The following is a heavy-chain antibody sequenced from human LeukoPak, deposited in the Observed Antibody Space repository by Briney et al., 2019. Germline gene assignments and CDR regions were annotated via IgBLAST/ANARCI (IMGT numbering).Heavy chain of an antibody. J-gene: IGHJ4*02. CDR3: ARGVRREQKLVRAFDY. CDR1: GYTFTNYD. Sequence: GASVRVSCKASGYTFTNYDINWVRPASGQGLEWMGWMNPNSGNTGSAQKFQGRVTMTSNTSISTAYMELSSLRSEDTAVYYCARGVRREQKLVRAFDYWGQGTPVTVSS. V-gene: IGHV1-8*01. CDR2: MNPNSGNT. D-gene: IGHD6-13*01.